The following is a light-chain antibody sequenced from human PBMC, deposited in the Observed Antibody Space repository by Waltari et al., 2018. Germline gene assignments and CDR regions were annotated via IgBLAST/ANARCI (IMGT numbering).Light chain of an antibody. CDR1: QNIKTF. V-gene: IGKV3-11*01. Sequence: EIVLTQSPVTLSLSPGERATLSCRASQNIKTFLAWYQHRPGQPPRLLIYDAFYRATGIPARFSGIGSRTDFTLSISSLEPVDFAVYFCQQRSDWPPFTFGPGTRVDI. CDR2: DAF. J-gene: IGKJ3*01. CDR3: QQRSDWPPFT.